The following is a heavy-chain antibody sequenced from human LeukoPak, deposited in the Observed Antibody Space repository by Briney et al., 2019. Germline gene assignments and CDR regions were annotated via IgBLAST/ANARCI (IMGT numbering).Heavy chain of an antibody. V-gene: IGHV4-39*07. D-gene: IGHD1-14*01. CDR3: ARDPRGPITFDY. J-gene: IGHJ4*02. Sequence: SETLSLTCSVSGGSISSSNYFWGWLRQPPGRGLEWIGSISYSESAHYNPSLKSRVTISVDTSKSQFSLKLSSVTAADTAVYYCARDPRGPITFDYWGQGTLVTASS. CDR2: ISYSESA. CDR1: GGSISSSNYF.